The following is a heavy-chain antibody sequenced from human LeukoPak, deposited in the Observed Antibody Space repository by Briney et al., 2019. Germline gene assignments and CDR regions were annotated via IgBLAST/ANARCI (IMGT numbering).Heavy chain of an antibody. J-gene: IGHJ4*02. D-gene: IGHD4-23*01. CDR2: IYYSGST. V-gene: IGHV4-39*01. Sequence: PSETLSLTCTVSGGSISSSSYYRGWIRQPPGKGQEWIGSIYYSGSTYYNPSLKSRVTISVDTSKNQFSLKLSSVTAADTAVYYCARGLYYGGYYFDYWGQGTLVTVSS. CDR3: ARGLYYGGYYFDY. CDR1: GGSISSSSYY.